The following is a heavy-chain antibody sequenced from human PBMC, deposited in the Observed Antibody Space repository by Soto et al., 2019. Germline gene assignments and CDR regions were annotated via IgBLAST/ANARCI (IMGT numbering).Heavy chain of an antibody. CDR2: ISYSGST. Sequence: SETLSLTCAVYGGSFGDYYWSWIRQHPGTGLEWIGHISYSGSTYYNTSLKSRVTISVDTSRNQFSLIVNSVTAADTAVYYCAREQVTMVRGARTGWFDPWGQGTLVTVSS. V-gene: IGHV4-31*11. CDR3: AREQVTMVRGARTGWFDP. J-gene: IGHJ5*02. CDR1: GGSFGDYY. D-gene: IGHD3-10*01.